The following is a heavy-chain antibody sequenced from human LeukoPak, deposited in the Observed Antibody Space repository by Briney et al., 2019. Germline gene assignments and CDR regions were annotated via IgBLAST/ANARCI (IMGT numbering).Heavy chain of an antibody. Sequence: ASVKVSCKASGYTFTGYYMHWVRQAPGQGLEWMGWLNPNSGGTNYAQKFQGRVTMTRDTSISTAYMELSRLTSDDTAVYYYAREGEYSSGSNWFDPWGQGTLVTVSS. J-gene: IGHJ5*02. CDR2: LNPNSGGT. CDR1: GYTFTGYY. D-gene: IGHD6-19*01. CDR3: AREGEYSSGSNWFDP. V-gene: IGHV1-2*02.